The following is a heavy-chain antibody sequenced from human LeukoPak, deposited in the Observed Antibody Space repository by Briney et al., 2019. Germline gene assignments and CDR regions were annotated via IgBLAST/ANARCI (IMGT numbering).Heavy chain of an antibody. CDR3: AKAESLYQYYFDY. CDR2: ISGSGGST. J-gene: IGHJ4*02. Sequence: GGSLRLSCAASGFTFSSYAMSWVRQAPGKGLEWVSAISGSGGSTYYADSVKGRFTISRDNSRNTLYLQMNSLRAEDTAVYYCAKAESLYQYYFDYWGQGTLVTVSS. CDR1: GFTFSSYA. V-gene: IGHV3-23*01. D-gene: IGHD2-8*01.